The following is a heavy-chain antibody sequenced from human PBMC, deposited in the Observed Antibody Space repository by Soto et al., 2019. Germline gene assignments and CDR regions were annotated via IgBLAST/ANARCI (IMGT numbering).Heavy chain of an antibody. CDR2: IYWDDDK. D-gene: IGHD3-22*01. CDR1: GFSLSTSGVG. J-gene: IGHJ5*02. CDR3: ARRPYDSSGYDYRFDP. Sequence: GPTLVNPTQTLTLTCTFSGFSLSTSGVGVGWIRQPPGKALEWLALIYWDDDKRYSPSLKSRLTITKDTSKNQVVLTMTNMDPVDTATYYCARRPYDSSGYDYRFDPWGQGTLVTVYS. V-gene: IGHV2-5*02.